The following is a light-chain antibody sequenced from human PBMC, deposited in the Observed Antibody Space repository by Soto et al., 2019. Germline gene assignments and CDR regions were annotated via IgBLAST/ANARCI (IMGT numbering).Light chain of an antibody. CDR3: QHYNSYSEA. J-gene: IGKJ1*01. CDR2: AAS. Sequence: DIPMTQSLSSLSVSLGDRVTITCRASQGTSNYLAWYQQKPGKVPKLLIYAASTLQSGVPSRFSGSGSGTEFTLTISSLQPDDFATYYCQHYNSYSEAFGQGTKVDI. CDR1: QGTSNY. V-gene: IGKV1-27*01.